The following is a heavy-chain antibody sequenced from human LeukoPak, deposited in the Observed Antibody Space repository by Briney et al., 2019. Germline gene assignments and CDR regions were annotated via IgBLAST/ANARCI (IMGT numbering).Heavy chain of an antibody. Sequence: GGSLRLSCAASGFTFKSYLMTWVRQAPGKGLEWVSSTNGGGSSTSYADSVKGRFTISRDNSKTTLFLQMNSLRAEDTAVYYCARQLGYCDSGACYFDYWGQGTLVTVSS. CDR3: ARQLGYCDSGACYFDY. V-gene: IGHV3-23*01. D-gene: IGHD3-22*01. CDR1: GFTFKSYL. CDR2: TNGGGSST. J-gene: IGHJ4*02.